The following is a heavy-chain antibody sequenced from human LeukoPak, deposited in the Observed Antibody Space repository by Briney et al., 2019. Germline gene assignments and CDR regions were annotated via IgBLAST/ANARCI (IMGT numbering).Heavy chain of an antibody. V-gene: IGHV3-48*03. J-gene: IGHJ4*02. D-gene: IGHD3-3*01. Sequence: GGPLNPSCAPSGFPLSSYERNWVRKAPGKGLGWVPTISSSGSTIYYADSVKGRFTISRDNAKNSLYLQMNSLRAEDTAVYYCARVPDYDFWSGWGYYFDYWGQGTLVTVSS. CDR1: GFPLSSYE. CDR3: ARVPDYDFWSGWGYYFDY. CDR2: ISSSGSTI.